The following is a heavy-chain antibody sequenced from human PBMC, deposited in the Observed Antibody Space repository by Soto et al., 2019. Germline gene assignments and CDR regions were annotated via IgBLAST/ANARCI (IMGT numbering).Heavy chain of an antibody. J-gene: IGHJ4*02. CDR3: TTAATTVTTIDY. CDR2: KRNADGGTA. CDR1: GFTFSNAW. Sequence: EVQLVESGGGLVKPGGSLRLSCAASGFTFSNAWVSWVRQAPGKGLEWVGRKRNADGGTADYAAPVKGRFTISRDDSKNTLYLQMNSLKTEDTAVYYCTTAATTVTTIDYWGQGTLVTVSS. D-gene: IGHD4-17*01. V-gene: IGHV3-15*01.